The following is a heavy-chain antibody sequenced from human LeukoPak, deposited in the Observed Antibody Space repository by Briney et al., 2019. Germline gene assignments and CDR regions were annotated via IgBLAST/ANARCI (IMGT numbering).Heavy chain of an antibody. J-gene: IGHJ4*02. D-gene: IGHD6-19*01. Sequence: SETLPLTCTVSGGSVSSSSYYWAWIRQPPGKGLEWIGSIYYSGSTYYNPSLKSRVTISVDTSKNQFSLKLSSVTAADTAVYYCSISSGWYEPFDYWGQGTLVTVSS. CDR2: IYYSGST. V-gene: IGHV4-39*01. CDR3: SISSGWYEPFDY. CDR1: GGSVSSSSYY.